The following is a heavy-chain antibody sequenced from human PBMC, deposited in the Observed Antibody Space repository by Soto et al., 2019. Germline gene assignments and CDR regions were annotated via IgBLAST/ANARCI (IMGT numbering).Heavy chain of an antibody. J-gene: IGHJ6*02. Sequence: GGYLRLSCAASGFTFSSYAMHWVRQAPGKGLEWVAVISYDGSNKYYADSVKGRFTISRDNSKNTLYLQMNSLRAEDTAVYYCARGIAALRRYYYYGMDVWGQRTTVTVSS. D-gene: IGHD6-6*01. CDR2: ISYDGSNK. CDR1: GFTFSSYA. CDR3: ARGIAALRRYYYYGMDV. V-gene: IGHV3-30-3*01.